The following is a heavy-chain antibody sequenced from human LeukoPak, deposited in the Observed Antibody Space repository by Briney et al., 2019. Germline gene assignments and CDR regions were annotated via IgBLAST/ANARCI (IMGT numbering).Heavy chain of an antibody. V-gene: IGHV1-2*02. CDR3: ARDRLTIDAFDI. D-gene: IGHD1/OR15-1a*01. J-gene: IGHJ3*02. Sequence: GASVKVSCKASGYTFTDHYMHWVRQAPGQGLEWMGWINPNSGGANYAQKFKGRVTMTRDTSISTAYMELSRLRSDDTAVYYCARDRLTIDAFDIWGQGTMVTVSS. CDR1: GYTFTDHY. CDR2: INPNSGGA.